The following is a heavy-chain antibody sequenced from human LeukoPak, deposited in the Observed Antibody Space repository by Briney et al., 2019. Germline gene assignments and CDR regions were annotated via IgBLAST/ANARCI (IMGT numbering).Heavy chain of an antibody. CDR2: ISSSSSTI. CDR1: GFTFSSYS. D-gene: IGHD2-8*01. V-gene: IGHV3-48*01. CDR3: ARDDIVLMVYALDY. J-gene: IGHJ4*02. Sequence: GRSLRLSCAAAGFTFSSYSMNWVRQAPRKGLERVSYISSSSSTIYYADSVKGRFTISRDNAKNSLYLQMNSLRAEDTAVYYCARDDIVLMVYALDYWGQGTLVTVSS.